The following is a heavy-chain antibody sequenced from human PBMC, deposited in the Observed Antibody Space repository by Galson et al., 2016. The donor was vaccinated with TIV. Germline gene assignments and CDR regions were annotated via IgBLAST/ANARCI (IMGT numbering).Heavy chain of an antibody. CDR2: INPSGGST. CDR1: GYTFTSYY. D-gene: IGHD6-19*01. Sequence: SVKVSCKASGYTFTSYYMHWVRQAPGQGLEWMGIINPSGGSTNYAQTVQGRVTMTRDKSTSTVYMELSSLRSEDTAVYYCARVLEVAGTDYWGQGTLVTVSS. V-gene: IGHV1-46*01. J-gene: IGHJ4*02. CDR3: ARVLEVAGTDY.